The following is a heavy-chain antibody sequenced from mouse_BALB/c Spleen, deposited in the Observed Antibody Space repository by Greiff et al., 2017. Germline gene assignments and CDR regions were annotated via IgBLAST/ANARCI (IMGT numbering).Heavy chain of an antibody. Sequence: QVQLQQPGAELVKPGASVKLSCKASGYTFTSYWMHWVKQRPGQGLEWIGEIDPSDSYTNYNQKFKGKATLTVDKSSSTAYMQLSSLTSEDSAVYYCARGRDWYFDVWGAGTTVTVAS. CDR1: GYTFTSYW. J-gene: IGHJ1*01. V-gene: IGHV1-69*02. CDR3: ARGRDWYFDV. CDR2: IDPSDSYT.